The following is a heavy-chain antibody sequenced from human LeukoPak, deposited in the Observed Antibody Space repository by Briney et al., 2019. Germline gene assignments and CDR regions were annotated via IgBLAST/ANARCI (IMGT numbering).Heavy chain of an antibody. V-gene: IGHV3-33*01. CDR2: IWYDGSNK. J-gene: IGHJ4*02. CDR3: ASSDRAVGATTS. D-gene: IGHD1-26*01. Sequence: PGGSLRLSCAASGFTFSSYGMHWVRQAPGKGLEWVAVIWYDGSNKYYADSVKGRFTISRDNSKNTLYLQMNSLRAEDTAVYYCASSDRAVGATTSWGQGTLVTVSS. CDR1: GFTFSSYG.